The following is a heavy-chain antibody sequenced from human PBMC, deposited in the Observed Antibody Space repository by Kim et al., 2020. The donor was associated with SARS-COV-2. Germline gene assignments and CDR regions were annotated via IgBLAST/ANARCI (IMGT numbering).Heavy chain of an antibody. CDR3: ARVQYGYSSSSRGFDY. D-gene: IGHD6-13*01. J-gene: IGHJ4*01. Sequence: SETLSLTCAVYGGSFSGYYWSWIRQPPGKGLEWIGEINHSGSTNYNPSLKSRVTISLDTSKNRFSLKLSSVTAADTAGYYCARVQYGYSSSSRGFDYWG. CDR1: GGSFSGYY. CDR2: INHSGST. V-gene: IGHV4-34*01.